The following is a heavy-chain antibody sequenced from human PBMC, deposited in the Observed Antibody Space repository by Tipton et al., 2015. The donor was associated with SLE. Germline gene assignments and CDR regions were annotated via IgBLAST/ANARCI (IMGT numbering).Heavy chain of an antibody. CDR3: ARDGRGYCDNSGCSEYHWFDP. D-gene: IGHD3-22*01. CDR1: GGSFSGYY. J-gene: IGHJ5*02. Sequence: TLSLTCAVYGGSFSGYYWSWIRQPPGKGLEWIGEINHSGSTNYNPSLKSRVTISLDTSRTQFSLKLSSVTAADTAVYYCARDGRGYCDNSGCSEYHWFDPWGQGTLVTVSS. V-gene: IGHV4-34*01. CDR2: INHSGST.